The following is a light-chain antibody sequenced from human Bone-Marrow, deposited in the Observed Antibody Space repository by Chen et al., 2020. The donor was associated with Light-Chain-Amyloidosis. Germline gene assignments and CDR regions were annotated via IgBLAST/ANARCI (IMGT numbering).Light chain of an antibody. CDR2: KAN. V-gene: IGKV1-5*03. CDR3: QQRSNWPPLT. Sequence: DIQMTQSPSTLSASVGDRVTITCRASQSINNWLAWYQQRPGRAPQLLIYKANSLEKGVPSRFSGSGSGTDFTLTISSLEPEDFAVYYCQQRSNWPPLTFGQGTRLEIK. J-gene: IGKJ5*01. CDR1: QSINNW.